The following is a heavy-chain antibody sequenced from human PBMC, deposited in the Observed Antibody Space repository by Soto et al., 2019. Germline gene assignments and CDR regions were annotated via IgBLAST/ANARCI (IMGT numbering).Heavy chain of an antibody. CDR1: GGSISSYY. V-gene: IGHV4-59*01. CDR2: IYYSGST. J-gene: IGHJ4*02. Sequence: QVQLQESGPGLVKPSETLSLTCTVSGGSISSYYWSWIRQPPGKGLEWIGYIYYSGSTNYNPSLKSRVTISVDTSKNQFSLKLSSVTAADTAVYYCASPGIAVAGTWPFARDYWGQGTPVTVSS. CDR3: ASPGIAVAGTWPFARDY. D-gene: IGHD6-19*01.